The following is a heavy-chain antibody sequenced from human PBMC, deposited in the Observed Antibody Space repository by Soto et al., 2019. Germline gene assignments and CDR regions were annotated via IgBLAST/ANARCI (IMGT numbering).Heavy chain of an antibody. CDR1: GGTFSSYA. CDR3: AREGGSSVGLWETTDAFDI. J-gene: IGHJ3*02. CDR2: IIPIFGTA. D-gene: IGHD3-16*01. V-gene: IGHV1-69*06. Sequence: QVQLVQSGAEVKKPGSSVKVSCKASGGTFSSYAISWVRQAPGQGLEWMGGIIPIFGTANYAQKFQGRVTITADKSTSTADMELSRRRSKDTAVYYCAREGGSSVGLWETTDAFDIWGEETLVTVSS.